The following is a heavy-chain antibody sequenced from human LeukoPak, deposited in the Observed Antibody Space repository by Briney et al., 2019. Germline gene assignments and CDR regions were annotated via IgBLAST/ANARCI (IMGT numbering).Heavy chain of an antibody. D-gene: IGHD3-22*01. J-gene: IGHJ4*02. CDR2: IKQDGSEK. CDR1: GFTFSNYW. V-gene: IGHV3-7*01. Sequence: PGGSLRLSCAASGFTFSNYWMTWVRQAPGKGLEWVGNIKQDGSEKYYVDSVKGRFTISRDNAKNSLYLQMNSLRAEDTAVYYCAREAYDSSEYWGQGTLVTVSS. CDR3: AREAYDSSEY.